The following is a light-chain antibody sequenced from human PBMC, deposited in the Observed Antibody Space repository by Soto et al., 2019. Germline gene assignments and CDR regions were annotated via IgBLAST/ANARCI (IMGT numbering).Light chain of an antibody. CDR1: SSDVGGYNY. Sequence: QSVLTQPASVSGSPGQSITISCTGTSSDVGGYNYVSWYQQHPGKAPKVVIYDVTNRPSGVSNRFSGSKSGNTASLSISGPKAEDEAIYYCSYYTTRRIFVFETGPKATV. CDR2: DVT. CDR3: SYYTTRRIFV. V-gene: IGLV2-14*01. J-gene: IGLJ1*01.